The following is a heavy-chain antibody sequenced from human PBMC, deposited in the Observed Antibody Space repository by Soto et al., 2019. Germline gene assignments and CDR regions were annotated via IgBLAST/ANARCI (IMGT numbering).Heavy chain of an antibody. D-gene: IGHD4-17*01. CDR1: GGSFKSGSYS. J-gene: IGHJ4*02. CDR2: IYYSGST. CDR3: ARGVYGDYGSYHY. Sequence: PSETLSLTCTVSGGSFKSGSYSWSWIRQPPGKGLEWIGYIYYSGSTNYNPSLKSRVTISVDTSKNQFSLKLSSVTAADTAVYYCARGVYGDYGSYHYWGQGTLVTVSS. V-gene: IGHV4-61*01.